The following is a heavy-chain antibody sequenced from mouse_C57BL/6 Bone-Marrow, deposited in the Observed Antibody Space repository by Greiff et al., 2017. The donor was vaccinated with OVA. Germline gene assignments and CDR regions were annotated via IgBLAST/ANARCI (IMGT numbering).Heavy chain of an antibody. CDR1: GFTFSSYG. V-gene: IGHV5-6*01. CDR3: ARHAYYYGSSYYFDY. D-gene: IGHD1-1*01. J-gene: IGHJ2*01. CDR2: ISSGGSYT. Sequence: EVKLVESGGDLVKPGGSLKLSCAASGFTFSSYGMSWVRQTPDKRLAWVATISSGGSYTYYPDSVKGRFTISRDNAKNTLYLQMSSLKSEDTAMYYCARHAYYYGSSYYFDYWGQGTTLTVSS.